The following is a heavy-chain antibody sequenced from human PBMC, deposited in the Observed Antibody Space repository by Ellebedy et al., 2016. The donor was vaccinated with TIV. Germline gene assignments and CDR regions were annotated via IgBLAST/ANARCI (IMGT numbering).Heavy chain of an antibody. D-gene: IGHD1-26*01. CDR3: ATLRGRELPIFDY. J-gene: IGHJ4*02. CDR1: GFTFSSYW. Sequence: GGSLRLXXAASGFTFSSYWMSWVRQAPGKGLEWVAHIKQDGSEKYYVDSVKGRFTISKDYAKNSLFLQMNSLRAEDTAVYYCATLRGRELPIFDYWGQGTLVTVSS. CDR2: IKQDGSEK. V-gene: IGHV3-7*01.